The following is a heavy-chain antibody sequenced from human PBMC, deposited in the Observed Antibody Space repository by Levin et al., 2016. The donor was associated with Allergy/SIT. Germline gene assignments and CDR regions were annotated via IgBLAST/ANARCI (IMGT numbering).Heavy chain of an antibody. D-gene: IGHD2-15*01. V-gene: IGHV5-51*01. CDR2: IYPAASAV. Sequence: GGSLRLSCKDFGNNFASNWIGWMRQMPGKGLEWVGIIYPAASAVNYSPSFQGRVTLSADKSISTAFLQWTSLEPSDTAIYYCARRAYGGCSGNDYWGQGTLVTVSS. CDR1: GNNFASNW. CDR3: ARRAYGGCSGNDY. J-gene: IGHJ4*02.